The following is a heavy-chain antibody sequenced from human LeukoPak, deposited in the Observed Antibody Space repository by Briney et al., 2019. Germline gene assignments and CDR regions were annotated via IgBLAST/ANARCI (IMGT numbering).Heavy chain of an antibody. J-gene: IGHJ6*02. CDR2: ITGSGGST. Sequence: PGGSLRLSCAGSGFTFRSYAMSWVRQAPGKGLEWVSAITGSGGSTYYADSVKGRFTISRDNSRNTLYLQMNSLRAEDTAVYYCAILSNDYGDYDLSPGDGMDVWGQGTTVTVSS. CDR3: AILSNDYGDYDLSPGDGMDV. D-gene: IGHD4-17*01. V-gene: IGHV3-23*01. CDR1: GFTFRSYA.